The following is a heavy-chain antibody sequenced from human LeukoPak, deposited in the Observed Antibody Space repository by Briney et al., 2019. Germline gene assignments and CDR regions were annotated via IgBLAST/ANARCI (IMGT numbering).Heavy chain of an antibody. D-gene: IGHD2-2*01. CDR3: VRAMDY. Sequence: GGSLRLSCAASGFTFSSYWMNWVRQAPGEGLEWVANIKQDGSEKYYVDSVKGRFTISRDNAKNSLFLQMNSLRVEDTAVYYCVRAMDYWGQGTPVTVSS. V-gene: IGHV3-7*03. CDR1: GFTFSSYW. J-gene: IGHJ4*02. CDR2: IKQDGSEK.